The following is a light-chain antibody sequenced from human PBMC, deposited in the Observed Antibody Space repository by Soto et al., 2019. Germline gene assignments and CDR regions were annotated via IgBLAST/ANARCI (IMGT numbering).Light chain of an antibody. CDR3: QQYDDWLRLT. V-gene: IGKV3D-15*01. CDR1: QSVNIY. CDR2: GAS. Sequence: TQSPCTLSLPPGHGATPSCSPSQSVNIYLAWYQQKPGQAPRLLIFGASYRATGIPARFSGSGSGTEFNLTISSLQSEDFAVYFCQQYDDWLRLTFGGGTKVDI. J-gene: IGKJ4*01.